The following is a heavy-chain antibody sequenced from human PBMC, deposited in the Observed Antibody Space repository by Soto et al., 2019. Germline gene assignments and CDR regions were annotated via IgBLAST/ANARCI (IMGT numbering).Heavy chain of an antibody. CDR2: IYPGDSDT. CDR1: GYSFSNYW. Sequence: PGESLKISCKGSGYSFSNYWIGWVRQMPGRGLEWMAIIYPGDSDTRYSPSFQGEVTISADKSISTAYLQWSSLKASDTAMYYCATRMCCGGGTDAFDILGQGTMVTVSS. CDR3: ATRMCCGGGTDAFDI. V-gene: IGHV5-51*01. D-gene: IGHD2-21*01. J-gene: IGHJ3*02.